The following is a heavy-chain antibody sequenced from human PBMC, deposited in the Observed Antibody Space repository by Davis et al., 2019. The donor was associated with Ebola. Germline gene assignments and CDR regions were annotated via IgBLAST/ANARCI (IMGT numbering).Heavy chain of an antibody. CDR3: ARAQFPTTSDH. CDR1: GYTFTSYG. CDR2: INPHNGNT. Sequence: ASVKVSCKASGYTFTSYGITWVRHAPGQGLEWMGWINPHNGNTNYAQNVQGRVTMTKDTSTSTAYMEVGSLRSDDTAVYYCARAQFPTTSDHWGQGTLVTVSS. D-gene: IGHD1-1*01. V-gene: IGHV1-18*04. J-gene: IGHJ4*02.